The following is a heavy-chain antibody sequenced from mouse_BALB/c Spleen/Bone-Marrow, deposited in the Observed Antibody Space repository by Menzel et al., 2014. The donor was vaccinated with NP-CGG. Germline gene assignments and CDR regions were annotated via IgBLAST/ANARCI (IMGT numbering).Heavy chain of an antibody. D-gene: IGHD1-1*01. V-gene: IGHV5-4*02. Sequence: DVLLVESGGGLVKPGGSLKLSCAASGFTFSDYYMYWVHQTPEKGLEWVATISDGGSYTYYPDSVKGRFTISRDNAKNSLYLQMHSLKSEDTAMDYCARDSYYHGSRYWSFDDWGAGTTVTVSS. CDR3: ARDSYYHGSRYWSFDD. J-gene: IGHJ1*01. CDR2: ISDGGSYT. CDR1: GFTFSDYY.